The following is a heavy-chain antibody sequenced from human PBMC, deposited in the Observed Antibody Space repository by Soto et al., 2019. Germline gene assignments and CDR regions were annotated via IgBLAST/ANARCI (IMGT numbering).Heavy chain of an antibody. V-gene: IGHV6-1*01. Sequence: SHTLSLTCDISGYSVSSSSAALNWIRQSPSRGLEWLGRTYYRSKWIHEYTVSMESRITINPDTSKNQFSLHIYSVTPEDTAVYYCAGVVWFRGMDVWGQGTPVT. D-gene: IGHD3-16*01. J-gene: IGHJ6*02. CDR2: TYYRSKWIH. CDR3: AGVVWFRGMDV. CDR1: GYSVSSSSAA.